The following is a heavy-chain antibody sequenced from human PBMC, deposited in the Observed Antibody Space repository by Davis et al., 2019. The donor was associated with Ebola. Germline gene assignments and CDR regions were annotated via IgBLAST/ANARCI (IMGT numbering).Heavy chain of an antibody. J-gene: IGHJ6*03. V-gene: IGHV1-2*02. CDR3: ARSPPHHYNYHMDV. CDR2: INPNSGGT. Sequence: ASVKVSCKASGYIFTGYYIHWVRQAPGQGPEWMGWINPNSGGTNYAQKFQGRVTMTRDTSISTAYMELSRLRSDDTAVYNCARSPPHHYNYHMDVWGKGTTVTVSS. CDR1: GYIFTGYY.